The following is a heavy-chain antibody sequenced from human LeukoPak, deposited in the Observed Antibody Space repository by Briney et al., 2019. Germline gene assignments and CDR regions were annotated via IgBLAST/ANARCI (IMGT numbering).Heavy chain of an antibody. Sequence: PGGSLRLSCAASGFTFSRYNMNWVRQAPGKGLEWVSSISTSSLYIYYADSVKGRFTISRDNAKNSLYLQMNSLRAEDTAVYYCARVGLGYDFPNDYWGQGTLVTVSS. D-gene: IGHD3-3*01. V-gene: IGHV3-21*01. CDR3: ARVGLGYDFPNDY. CDR1: GFTFSRYN. CDR2: ISTSSLYI. J-gene: IGHJ4*02.